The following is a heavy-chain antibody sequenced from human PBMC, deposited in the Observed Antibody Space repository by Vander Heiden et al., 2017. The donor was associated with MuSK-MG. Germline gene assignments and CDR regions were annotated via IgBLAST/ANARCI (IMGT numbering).Heavy chain of an antibody. D-gene: IGHD6-13*01. CDR3: AKHPQQRLVRGDYFDY. Sequence: EVQLLDSGGALIQPGGSLRISCETSGFTFRNYAMSWVRQAPGKGPEWVSGISSGDDTTYYADSVKGRFTISRDNSKNSLHLQMNSLRAEDTALYFCAKHPQQRLVRGDYFDYWGQGTLVT. J-gene: IGHJ4*02. CDR2: ISSGDDTT. CDR1: GFTFRNYA. V-gene: IGHV3-23*01.